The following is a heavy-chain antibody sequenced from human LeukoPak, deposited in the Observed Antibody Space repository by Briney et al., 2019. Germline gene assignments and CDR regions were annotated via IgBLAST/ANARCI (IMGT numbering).Heavy chain of an antibody. Sequence: SSETLSLTCTVSGGSFITNYWNWIRQPAGKGLEWIGRIHSSGNTNSNPSLRSRISMSVDTSKNQFSLKLSSVTAADSAVYYCVRDTGLELVGPQLDFWGQGALVTVTS. J-gene: IGHJ4*02. V-gene: IGHV4-4*07. CDR1: GGSFITNY. CDR2: IHSSGNT. D-gene: IGHD1-7*01. CDR3: VRDTGLELVGPQLDF.